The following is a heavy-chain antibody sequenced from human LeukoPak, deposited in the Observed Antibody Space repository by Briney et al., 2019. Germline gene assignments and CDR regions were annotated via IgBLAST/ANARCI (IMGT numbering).Heavy chain of an antibody. V-gene: IGHV3-23*01. CDR2: ISGSGGST. CDR3: AKGSIFGWFGELFDAFDI. CDR1: GFTFSSYA. J-gene: IGHJ3*02. Sequence: GGSLRLSCAASGFTFSSYAMSWVRQAPGKGLEWVSAISGSGGSTYYADSVKGRFTISRDNSKNTLYLQMNSLRAEDTAVYYCAKGSIFGWFGELFDAFDIWGQGTMVTVSS. D-gene: IGHD3-10*01.